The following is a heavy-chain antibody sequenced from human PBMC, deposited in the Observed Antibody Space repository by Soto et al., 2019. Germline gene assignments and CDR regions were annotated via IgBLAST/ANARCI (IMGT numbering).Heavy chain of an antibody. J-gene: IGHJ6*02. CDR1: GDSISDYY. D-gene: IGHD3-22*01. CDR3: ARMYKSGFSRPEGDYFFYGMDV. CDR2: FYYSGNT. Sequence: SETLSLTCTVSGDSISDYYWSWIRQPAGKGLEWIGRFYYSGNTKSNPSLKSRVTMSADTSKNQLSLSLRSVTAADSAIYYCARMYKSGFSRPEGDYFFYGMDVWGQGTTVTISS. V-gene: IGHV4-4*07.